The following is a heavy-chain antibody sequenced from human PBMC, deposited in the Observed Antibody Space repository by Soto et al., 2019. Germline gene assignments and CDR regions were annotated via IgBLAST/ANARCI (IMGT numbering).Heavy chain of an antibody. D-gene: IGHD3-10*01. V-gene: IGHV3-43D*04. CDR2: TSWDGGST. Sequence: EVQLVESGGGVVQPGGSLRLSCAASGFTFDDYAMHWVRQAPGKGLEWVSLTSWDGGSTYYADSVKGRFTISRDNIKNYLYLQMNSLSAEDTELCCCAKDIVGGVIIGGDYYYAMDVWGQGTTVTVSS. CDR1: GFTFDDYA. J-gene: IGHJ6*02. CDR3: AKDIVGGVIIGGDYYYAMDV.